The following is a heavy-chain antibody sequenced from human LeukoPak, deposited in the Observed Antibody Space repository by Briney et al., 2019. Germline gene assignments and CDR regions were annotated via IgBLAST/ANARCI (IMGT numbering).Heavy chain of an antibody. CDR1: GFTFSIYA. CDR3: ARDRTMVHFDY. J-gene: IGHJ4*02. V-gene: IGHV3-30*04. D-gene: IGHD3-10*01. Sequence: RGCLRLSCAPSGFTFSIYAMRWVRQAPGEGLEWVAVISYDGSNKYYADSVKGRFTISRDNSKNTLYLQMNSMRAEDTAVYYCARDRTMVHFDYWGQGTLVTVSS. CDR2: ISYDGSNK.